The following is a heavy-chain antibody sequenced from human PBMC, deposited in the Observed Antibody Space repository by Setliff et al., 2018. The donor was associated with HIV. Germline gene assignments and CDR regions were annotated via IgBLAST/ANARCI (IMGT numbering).Heavy chain of an antibody. J-gene: IGHJ6*03. CDR2: INAGNGDT. CDR1: GDTFTTYA. V-gene: IGHV1-3*01. CDR3: ARTRSGGSSVYYYYYMDV. Sequence: ASVKVSCKASGDTFTTYALHWVRQAPGQRLEWMGWINAGNGDTKSSQKFQGRVTITRDTSASTAYMELSSLRFDDTAVYFCARTRSGGSSVYYYYYMDVWGQGTAVTVSS. D-gene: IGHD2-15*01.